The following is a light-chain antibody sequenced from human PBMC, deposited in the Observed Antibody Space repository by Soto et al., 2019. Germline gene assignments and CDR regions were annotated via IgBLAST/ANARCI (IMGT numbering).Light chain of an antibody. CDR1: QSISSN. CDR2: DAY. Sequence: MTQSPAPLSVSPGESARLSWMASQSISSNLAWYQQKPGQAPRLLIYDAYKRATGIPARFSGSGSGTDFTLTISSLEPEDFAVYYCQQRSNWPPITXGQGTQLEIK. CDR3: QQRSNWPPIT. V-gene: IGKV3-11*01. J-gene: IGKJ5*01.